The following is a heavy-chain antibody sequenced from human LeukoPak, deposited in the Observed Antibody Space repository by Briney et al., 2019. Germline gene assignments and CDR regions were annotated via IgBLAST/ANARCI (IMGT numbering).Heavy chain of an antibody. V-gene: IGHV5-51*01. D-gene: IGHD1-26*01. CDR1: GYHFSLYF. Sequence: GESLRISCEASGYHFSLYFIAWVRQVPGKGLEWMGVIYPGNSHTIYSPSFQGQVTISADKSISTAYLQWSSLKASDTAMYYCAGMVGATTEFDYWGQGTLVTVSS. CDR2: IYPGNSHT. CDR3: AGMVGATTEFDY. J-gene: IGHJ4*02.